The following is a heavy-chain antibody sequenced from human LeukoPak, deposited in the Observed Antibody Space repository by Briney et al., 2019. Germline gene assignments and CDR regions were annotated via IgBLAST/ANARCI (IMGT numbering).Heavy chain of an antibody. Sequence: ASVKVSCKASGYTFTGYYMHWVRQAPGQGLEWMGWINPNSGGTNYAQKFQGRVTMTRDTSISTAYMELSRLRSDDTAVYYCARGTHIVVVPAAIVYFDYWGQGTLVTVSS. CDR2: INPNSGGT. D-gene: IGHD2-2*02. V-gene: IGHV1-2*02. J-gene: IGHJ4*02. CDR3: ARGTHIVVVPAAIVYFDY. CDR1: GYTFTGYY.